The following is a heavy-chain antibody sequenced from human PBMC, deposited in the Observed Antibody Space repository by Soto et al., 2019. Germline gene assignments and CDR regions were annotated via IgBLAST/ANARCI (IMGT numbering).Heavy chain of an antibody. Sequence: QVRLVQSGAEVKKPGSSVKVSCKASGGTFSTYTIIWVRQAPGQGLEWMGRILPMLDITNSAQRFQGRVTITADKSTSTAYLELSSLRSEDTAVYYCTLGSWSAETFDIWGRGTMVTVSS. CDR1: GGTFSTYT. CDR2: ILPMLDIT. D-gene: IGHD6-13*01. J-gene: IGHJ3*02. CDR3: TLGSWSAETFDI. V-gene: IGHV1-69*02.